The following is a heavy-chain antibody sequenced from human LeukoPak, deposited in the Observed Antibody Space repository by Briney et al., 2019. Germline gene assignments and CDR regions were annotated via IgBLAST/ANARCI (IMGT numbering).Heavy chain of an antibody. CDR1: GGSISKSSYY. V-gene: IGHV4-39*01. Sequence: PSETLSLTCTVSGGSISKSSYYWGWIRQSPEKGLEWIGCIYSSGSTSYNPSLMSRVTISVDTSKTQFSLKLSSVTAADTAVYYCARLGGSGDTFDIWGQGTMVTVSS. CDR3: ARLGGSGDTFDI. J-gene: IGHJ3*02. CDR2: IYSSGST. D-gene: IGHD3-10*01.